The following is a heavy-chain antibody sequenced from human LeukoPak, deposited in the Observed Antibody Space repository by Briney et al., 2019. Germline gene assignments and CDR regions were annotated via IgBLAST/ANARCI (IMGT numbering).Heavy chain of an antibody. CDR2: ISGSGGST. Sequence: GGSLRLSCAASGFTFSSYAMSWVRQAPGKGLEWVSAISGSGGSTYYADSVKGRFTISRDNSKNTLYLQMNSLRAEDTAVYYCAKDTTGGYYYYGMDVWGQGTTVTVSS. CDR3: AKDTTGGYYYYGMDV. CDR1: GFTFSSYA. D-gene: IGHD1-14*01. J-gene: IGHJ6*02. V-gene: IGHV3-23*01.